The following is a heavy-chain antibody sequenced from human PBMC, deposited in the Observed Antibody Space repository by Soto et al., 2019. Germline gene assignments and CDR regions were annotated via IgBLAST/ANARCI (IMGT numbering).Heavy chain of an antibody. J-gene: IGHJ4*02. CDR2: IVPVFGRP. CDR1: GGSFSNFG. CDR3: ARGGSGYNF. D-gene: IGHD5-12*01. V-gene: IGHV1-69*13. Sequence: SVKVSCKASGGSFSNFGISWVRQAPGQGLEWMGGIVPVFGRPNYAQRFRGRLTITADESTSTGYMELISLRSDDTAVYYCARGGSGYNFWGQGTQVTVSS.